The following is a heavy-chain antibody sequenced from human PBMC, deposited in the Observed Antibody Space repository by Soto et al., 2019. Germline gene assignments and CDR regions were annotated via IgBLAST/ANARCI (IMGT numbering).Heavy chain of an antibody. V-gene: IGHV3-30-3*01. Sequence: LRLSCAASGFTFSSYAMHWVRQAPGKGLEWVAVISYDGSNKYYADSVKGRFTISRDNSKNTLYLQMNSLRAEDTAVYYCARDLALRYFDWLSLYYGMDVWGQGTTVTVSS. D-gene: IGHD3-9*01. CDR2: ISYDGSNK. J-gene: IGHJ6*02. CDR3: ARDLALRYFDWLSLYYGMDV. CDR1: GFTFSSYA.